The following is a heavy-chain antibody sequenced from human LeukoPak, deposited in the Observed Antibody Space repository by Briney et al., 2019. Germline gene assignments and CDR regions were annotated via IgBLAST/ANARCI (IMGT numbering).Heavy chain of an antibody. J-gene: IGHJ4*02. CDR3: ARDDFSTYPGLNYFDY. CDR1: GYTFTHYA. D-gene: IGHD4-11*01. CDR2: TNVGNDYT. Sequence: ASVKVSCKASGYTFTHYAVHWVRQAPGQRLEWMGWTNVGNDYTESSQKFQDRLTITSDTTATTVYMELSSLRSEDTAVYYCARDDFSTYPGLNYFDYWGQGSLVTVSS. V-gene: IGHV1-3*01.